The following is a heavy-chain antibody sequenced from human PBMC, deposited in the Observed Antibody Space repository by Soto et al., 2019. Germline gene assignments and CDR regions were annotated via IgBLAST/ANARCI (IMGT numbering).Heavy chain of an antibody. Sequence: SETLSRTCAFHGWSFSDYYWTWIRQPPGKGLEWIGEINHSGSTNYNPSLKSRVTISVDTSKNQFSLKLSSVTAADTAVYYCARWLRDSYGSRPFDYWGQG. V-gene: IGHV4-34*01. CDR2: INHSGST. CDR1: GWSFSDYY. CDR3: ARWLRDSYGSRPFDY. J-gene: IGHJ4*02. D-gene: IGHD5-18*01.